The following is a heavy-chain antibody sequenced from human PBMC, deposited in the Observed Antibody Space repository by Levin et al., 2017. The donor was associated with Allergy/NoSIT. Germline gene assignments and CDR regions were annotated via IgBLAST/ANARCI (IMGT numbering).Heavy chain of an antibody. V-gene: IGHV2-5*02. J-gene: IGHJ4*02. CDR1: GFSLNTSGLS. CDR2: IFWDDDK. CDR3: AHTPSYYYRSGPDY. Sequence: SGPTLVKPTQTLTLTCTFSGFSLNTSGLSVGWLRQPPGKALEWLALIFWDDDKRYRPSLKSRLTITKDTSRNQVVLTMTNMDPVDTATYFCAHTPSYYYRSGPDYWGQGTLVTVSS. D-gene: IGHD3-10*01.